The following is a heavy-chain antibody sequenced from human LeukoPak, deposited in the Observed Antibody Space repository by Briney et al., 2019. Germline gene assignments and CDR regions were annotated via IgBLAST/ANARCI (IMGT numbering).Heavy chain of an antibody. J-gene: IGHJ4*02. CDR2: IRFDGNHK. CDR3: AKGYDITTYYLDY. CDR1: GFTFSDYD. D-gene: IGHD2/OR15-2a*01. V-gene: IGHV3-30*02. Sequence: GGSLRLSCVASGFTFSDYDIHWVRQAPGKGLEWVAFIRFDGNHKYYADSVKGRFTVSRDNSKNTLYLQMNSLRPEDTAVYYCAKGYDITTYYLDYWGQGTLVTVST.